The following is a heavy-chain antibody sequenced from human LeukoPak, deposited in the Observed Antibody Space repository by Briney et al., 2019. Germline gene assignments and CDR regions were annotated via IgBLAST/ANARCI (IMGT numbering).Heavy chain of an antibody. CDR1: GFTFSSYE. CDR3: AREADDNLDF. D-gene: IGHD3-22*01. V-gene: IGHV3-48*03. CDR2: IIGSGSTI. J-gene: IGHJ4*02. Sequence: PGGSLRLSCAAYGFTFSSYEMNWVRQAPGKGLEWVSYIIGSGSTIYYADSVKGRFTISRDNARNSLYLQMSSLRAEDTAVYYCAREADDNLDFWGQGTLVTVSS.